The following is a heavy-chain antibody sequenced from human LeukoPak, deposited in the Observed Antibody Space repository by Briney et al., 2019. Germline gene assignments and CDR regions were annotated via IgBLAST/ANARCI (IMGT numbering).Heavy chain of an antibody. V-gene: IGHV4-59*01. CDR3: ARDEPIAAAGTHYYYGMDV. CDR2: IYYSGST. J-gene: IGHJ6*02. CDR1: GGSISSYY. D-gene: IGHD6-13*01. Sequence: PSETLSLTCTVSGGSISSYYWSWIRQPPGKGLEWIGYIYYSGSTNYNPSLKSRVTISVDTSKNQFSLKLSSVTAADTAVYYCARDEPIAAAGTHYYYGMDVWGQGTTVTVSS.